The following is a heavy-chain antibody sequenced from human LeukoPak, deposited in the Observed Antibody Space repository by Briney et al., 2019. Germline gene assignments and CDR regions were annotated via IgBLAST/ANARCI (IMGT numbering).Heavy chain of an antibody. CDR1: GFTFSNYN. D-gene: IGHD2-21*02. V-gene: IGHV3-48*02. Sequence: GGSLRLSCAASGFTFSNYNMDWVRQAPGKGLEWVSYIGSSSKTIYYADSVKGRFTISRDNAKNSLFLQLNSLRDEDTAVYYCVTDVKCGDDCYYFQSWGQGTLVTVSS. CDR3: VTDVKCGDDCYYFQS. J-gene: IGHJ4*02. CDR2: IGSSSKTI.